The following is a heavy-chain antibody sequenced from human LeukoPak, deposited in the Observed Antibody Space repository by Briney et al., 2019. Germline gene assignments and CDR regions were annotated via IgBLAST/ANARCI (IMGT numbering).Heavy chain of an antibody. CDR1: GYTFTGYY. D-gene: IGHD6-13*01. V-gene: IGHV1-2*04. J-gene: IGHJ3*02. Sequence: ASVKVSCKASGYTFTGYYMHWVRQAPGQGLEWMGWINPNSGGTNYAQKFQGWVTMTRDTSISTAYMELSRLRSDDTAVYYCARVAAAANKAFDIWGQGTMVTVSS. CDR3: ARVAAAANKAFDI. CDR2: INPNSGGT.